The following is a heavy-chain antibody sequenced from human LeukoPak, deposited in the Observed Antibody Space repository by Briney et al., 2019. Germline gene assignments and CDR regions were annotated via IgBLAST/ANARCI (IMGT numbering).Heavy chain of an antibody. D-gene: IGHD2-15*01. Sequence: ASVKVSCKASGGSFSSYAINWVRQATGQGLEWMGWMNPNSGNTGYAQKFQGRVTMTRNTSISTAYMELSSLRSEDTAVYYCARVSVVVVAATPYYYYYMDVWGKGTTVTISS. CDR2: MNPNSGNT. CDR3: ARVSVVVVAATPYYYYYMDV. J-gene: IGHJ6*03. CDR1: GGSFSSYA. V-gene: IGHV1-8*02.